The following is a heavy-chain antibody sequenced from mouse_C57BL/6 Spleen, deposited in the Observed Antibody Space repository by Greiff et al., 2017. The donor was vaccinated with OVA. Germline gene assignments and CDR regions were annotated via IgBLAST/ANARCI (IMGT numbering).Heavy chain of an antibody. J-gene: IGHJ2*01. D-gene: IGHD4-1*01. V-gene: IGHV14-4*01. CDR2: IDPENGDT. Sequence: EVQLQQSGAELVRPGASVKLSCTASGFNIKDDYMHWVKQRPEQGLEWIGWIDPENGDTEYASKFQGKATITADTSSNTAYLQLSSLTSEDTAVYYCTTRGLTGNFDYWGQGTTLTVSS. CDR1: GFNIKDDY. CDR3: TTRGLTGNFDY.